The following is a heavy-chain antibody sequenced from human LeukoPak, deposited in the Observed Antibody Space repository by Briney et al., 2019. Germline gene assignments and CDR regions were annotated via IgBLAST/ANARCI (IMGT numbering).Heavy chain of an antibody. CDR3: ARDPYNGGYGDPYYYYMDV. J-gene: IGHJ6*03. CDR2: FSGSGGST. Sequence: PGGSLRLSCAASGFTFSSYAMSWVRQAPGKGLEWVSGFSGSGGSTFYADSVKGRFIISRDNSKNTLYLQMNSLRAEDTAIYYCARDPYNGGYGDPYYYYMDVWGKGTTVTISS. V-gene: IGHV3-23*01. D-gene: IGHD1-26*01. CDR1: GFTFSSYA.